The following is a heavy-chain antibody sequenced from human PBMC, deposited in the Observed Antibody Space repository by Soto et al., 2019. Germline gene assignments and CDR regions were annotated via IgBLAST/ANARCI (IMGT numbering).Heavy chain of an antibody. CDR1: GGSISSSSYC. J-gene: IGHJ4*02. Sequence: PSETLSLTWTVSGGSISSSSYCRGWIRQPPGKGLEWIGSIYYSGSTYYNPSLKSRVTISVDTSKNQFSLKLSSVTAADTAVYYCALYSSSSDLNYWGQGTLVTVSS. CDR2: IYYSGST. D-gene: IGHD6-6*01. V-gene: IGHV4-39*01. CDR3: ALYSSSSDLNY.